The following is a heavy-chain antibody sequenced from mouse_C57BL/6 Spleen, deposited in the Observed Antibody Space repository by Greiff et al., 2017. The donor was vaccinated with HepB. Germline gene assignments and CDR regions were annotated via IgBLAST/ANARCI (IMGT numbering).Heavy chain of an antibody. Sequence: VQLQQSGPVLVKPGASVKMSCKASGYTFTDYYMNWVKQSHGKSLEWIGVINPYNGGTSYNQKFKGKATLTVDKSSSTAYMELNSLTSEDSAVYYCARATTVVATGDYWGQGTTLTVSS. CDR2: INPYNGGT. J-gene: IGHJ2*01. CDR1: GYTFTDYY. CDR3: ARATTVVATGDY. D-gene: IGHD1-1*01. V-gene: IGHV1-19*01.